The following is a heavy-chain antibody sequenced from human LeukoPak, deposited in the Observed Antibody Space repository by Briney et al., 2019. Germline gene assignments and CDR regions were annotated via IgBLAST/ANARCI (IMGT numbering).Heavy chain of an antibody. D-gene: IGHD3-10*01. J-gene: IGHJ3*02. CDR3: ARTTPLVVRGVIINAFDI. V-gene: IGHV1-8*01. CDR2: MNPNSGNT. Sequence: ASVKVSCKASGYTFTSYDINWVRQATGQGLEWMGWMNPNSGNTGYAQKFQGRVTMTRNTSISTAYMELSSLRSEDTAVYYCARTTPLVVRGVIINAFDIWGQGTMVTVSS. CDR1: GYTFTSYD.